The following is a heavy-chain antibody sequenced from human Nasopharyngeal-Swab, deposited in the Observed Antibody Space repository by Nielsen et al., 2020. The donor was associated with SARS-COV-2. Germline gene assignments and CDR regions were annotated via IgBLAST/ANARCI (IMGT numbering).Heavy chain of an antibody. CDR1: GGTFSNYA. D-gene: IGHD6-13*01. V-gene: IGHV1-69*13. Sequence: SVKVSCKASGGTFSNYAISWVRQAPGQGLEWMGGIIPIFGTANYAQKFQGRVTITADESTSTAYMELSSLRSEDTAVYYCARRPQRSWYYFDYWGQGTLVTVSS. CDR3: ARRPQRSWYYFDY. CDR2: IIPIFGTA. J-gene: IGHJ4*02.